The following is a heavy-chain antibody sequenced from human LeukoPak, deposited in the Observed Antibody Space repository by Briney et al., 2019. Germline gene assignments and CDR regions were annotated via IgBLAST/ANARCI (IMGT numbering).Heavy chain of an antibody. CDR1: GYTFTSYG. Sequence: ASVKVSCKASGYTFTSYGISWVRQAPGQGLEWMGWISAYNGNTNYAQKLQGRVTMTTDTSTSTAYMELRSLRSDDTAVYYCASIVDTAMAYYYWGQGTLVTVSS. J-gene: IGHJ4*02. CDR2: ISAYNGNT. CDR3: ASIVDTAMAYYY. D-gene: IGHD5-18*01. V-gene: IGHV1-18*01.